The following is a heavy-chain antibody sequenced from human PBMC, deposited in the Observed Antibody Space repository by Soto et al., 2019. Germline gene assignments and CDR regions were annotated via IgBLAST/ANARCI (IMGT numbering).Heavy chain of an antibody. V-gene: IGHV1-2*02. CDR2: VDPNSGGT. J-gene: IGHJ1*01. CDR1: GYTFTDLY. CDR3: ARANYGPLGD. D-gene: IGHD3-10*01. Sequence: ASVKVSCKPSGYTFTDLYIHWVRQAPGQGLEWMGWVDPNSGGTKQTQKFQGRLTMTRDTSTGAVYMELYSLRSDDTSVYYCARANYGPLGDWGQGTLVTV.